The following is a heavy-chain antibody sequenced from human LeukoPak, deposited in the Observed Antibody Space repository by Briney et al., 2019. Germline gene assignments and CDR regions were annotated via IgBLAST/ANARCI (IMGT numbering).Heavy chain of an antibody. CDR2: ISPDGNNK. D-gene: IGHD6-13*01. J-gene: IGHJ4*02. V-gene: IGHV3-30*03. CDR1: GFTFTSYG. Sequence: PGGSLRLSCAASGFTFTSYGMHWVRQAPGKGLEWVALISPDGNNKYYADSVKGRFSISRDNSKNTLYLQMNGLRAEDTAVYYCARIGYSISWSGDYWGQGSLVTVSS. CDR3: ARIGYSISWSGDY.